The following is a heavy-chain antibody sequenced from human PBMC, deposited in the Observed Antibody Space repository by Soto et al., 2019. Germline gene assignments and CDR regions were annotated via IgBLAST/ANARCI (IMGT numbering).Heavy chain of an antibody. V-gene: IGHV3-23*01. Sequence: VQLLESGGGLVQPGGSLRLSCADSGFTFRTYALSWVRQAPGKGLEWVSAINERGSSTYYADSVKGRFTISRDNSKSTLYLQMNSLRAEDTALYYCAKEPSSGYDYWGQGTLVTVSS. CDR2: INERGSST. CDR3: AKEPSSGYDY. J-gene: IGHJ4*02. D-gene: IGHD3-22*01. CDR1: GFTFRTYA.